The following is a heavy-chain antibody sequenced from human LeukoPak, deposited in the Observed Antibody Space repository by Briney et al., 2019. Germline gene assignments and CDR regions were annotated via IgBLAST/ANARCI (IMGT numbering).Heavy chain of an antibody. CDR3: TSLNSYGYWGEYYFDY. CDR1: GYTFTSHD. CDR2: IDPNTGNP. Sequence: ASVKVSCKASGYTFTSHDINSVRQAPGQALEWMGWIDPNTGNPTYAQGFTGRFVFSLDTSVSTAYLQISSLKAEDTAVYYRTSLNSYGYWGEYYFDYWGQGTLVTVSS. V-gene: IGHV7-4-1*02. J-gene: IGHJ4*02. D-gene: IGHD5-18*01.